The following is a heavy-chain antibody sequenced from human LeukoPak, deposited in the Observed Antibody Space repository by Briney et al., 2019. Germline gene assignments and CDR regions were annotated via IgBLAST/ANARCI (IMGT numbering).Heavy chain of an antibody. D-gene: IGHD6-13*01. CDR1: GGSISSSSYY. CDR3: ARHSWVAAAERGQFDY. Sequence: PSETLSLTCTVSGGSISSSSYYWGWIRQPPGKGLEWIGSIYYSGSTYYNPSLKSRVTISVDTSKNRFSLKLSSVTAADTAVYYCARHSWVAAAERGQFDYWGQGTLVTVSS. CDR2: IYYSGST. V-gene: IGHV4-39*01. J-gene: IGHJ4*02.